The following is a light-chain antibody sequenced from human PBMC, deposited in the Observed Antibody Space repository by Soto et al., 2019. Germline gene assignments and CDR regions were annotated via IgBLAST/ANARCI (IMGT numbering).Light chain of an antibody. J-gene: IGKJ4*01. CDR3: QQYNNWPLT. CDR1: QTVRDN. Sequence: EVVMTQSPATLSLSPGERATLSGRASQTVRDNLGWYQQKPGQPPRLLIYGATTRATGIPARFSGSGSGTEFTLTISSLQSEDFAVYYCQQYNNWPLTFGGGTKVDI. CDR2: GAT. V-gene: IGKV3D-15*01.